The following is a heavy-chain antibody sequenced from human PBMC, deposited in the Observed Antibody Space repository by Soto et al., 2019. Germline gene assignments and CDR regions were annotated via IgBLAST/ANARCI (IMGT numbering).Heavy chain of an antibody. Sequence: GGCVRHSCSAAGFTFSRYAMHWVRQAQGKGLEWVAIIWNDGSKKFYADSVEGRFTVSRDNSKNTLYLQLNSLRAEDTALYYCARDLIAARPEYYFDSWGQGTLVTVSS. V-gene: IGHV3-33*01. CDR1: GFTFSRYA. J-gene: IGHJ4*02. D-gene: IGHD6-6*01. CDR3: ARDLIAARPEYYFDS. CDR2: IWNDGSKK.